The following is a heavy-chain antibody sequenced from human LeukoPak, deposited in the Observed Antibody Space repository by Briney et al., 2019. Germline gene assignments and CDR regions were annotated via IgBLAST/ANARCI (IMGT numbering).Heavy chain of an antibody. CDR2: IYYSGST. J-gene: IGHJ5*02. V-gene: IGHV4-39*01. Sequence: SETLSLTCTVSGGSISSSSYYWGWIRQPPGKGLEWIGSIYYSGSTYHNPSLKSRVTISVDTSKNQFSLKLSSVTAADTAVYYCARQWATSGWVFDWFDPWGQGTLVTVSS. CDR1: GGSISSSSYY. CDR3: ARQWATSGWVFDWFDP. D-gene: IGHD6-19*01.